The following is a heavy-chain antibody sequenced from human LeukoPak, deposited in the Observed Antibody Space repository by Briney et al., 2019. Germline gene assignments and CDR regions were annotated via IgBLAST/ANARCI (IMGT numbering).Heavy chain of an antibody. CDR1: GFTFSSHW. V-gene: IGHV3-7*03. Sequence: GGSLRLSCAASGFTFSSHWMSWVRQAPGKGLEWVANIKKDGSEKYYVDSVKGRFTISRDNAKNSLYLQMNSLRAEDTAVYFCARGGVDHYGSGTYYLMYYFDHWGQGALVTVSS. CDR2: IKKDGSEK. D-gene: IGHD3-10*01. CDR3: ARGGVDHYGSGTYYLMYYFDH. J-gene: IGHJ4*02.